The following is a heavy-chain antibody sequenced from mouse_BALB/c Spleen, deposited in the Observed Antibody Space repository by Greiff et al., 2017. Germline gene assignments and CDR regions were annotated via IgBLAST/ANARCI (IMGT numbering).Heavy chain of an antibody. CDR1: GFTFSSYT. V-gene: IGHV5-6-4*01. CDR3: TREGYGN. Sequence: EVQRVESGGGLVKPGGSLKLSCAASGFTFSSYTMSWVRQTPEKRLEWVATISSGGSYTYYPDSVKGRFTISRDNAKNTLYLQMSSLKSEDTAMYYCTREGYGNWGQGTLVTVSA. CDR2: ISSGGSYT. J-gene: IGHJ3*02.